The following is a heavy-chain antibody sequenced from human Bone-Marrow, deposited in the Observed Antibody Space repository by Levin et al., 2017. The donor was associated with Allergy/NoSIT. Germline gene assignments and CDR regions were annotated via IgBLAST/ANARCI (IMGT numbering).Heavy chain of an antibody. V-gene: IGHV4-34*01. CDR2: INQRGST. CDR1: GVSFSGYY. D-gene: IGHD3-3*01. Sequence: SQTLSLTCDFYGVSFSGYYWSWIRQAPGKGLEWIGEINQRGSTTYNPSLTSRVTVSVDTSKNQFSLKLSSLTAADTAVYYCARGDYDFWSGYYSRDGMDVWGQGTTVTVSS. CDR3: ARGDYDFWSGYYSRDGMDV. J-gene: IGHJ6*02.